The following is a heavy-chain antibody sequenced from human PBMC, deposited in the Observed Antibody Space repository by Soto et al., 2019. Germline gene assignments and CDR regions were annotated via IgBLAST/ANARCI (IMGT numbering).Heavy chain of an antibody. CDR1: GYTFTRYA. J-gene: IGHJ4*02. D-gene: IGHD2-8*02. CDR2: IDAGNGKT. CDR3: ARGQYVLTPKNYYFDY. Sequence: QVQLVQSGAEVKKPGASVKVSCKASGYTFTRYAVHWVRLAPGQRLEWMGWIDAGNGKTKYSQEFQGRVTITRDTSASTAYMELSSLRSEDTAVYYCARGQYVLTPKNYYFDYWGQGTLVTVSS. V-gene: IGHV1-3*01.